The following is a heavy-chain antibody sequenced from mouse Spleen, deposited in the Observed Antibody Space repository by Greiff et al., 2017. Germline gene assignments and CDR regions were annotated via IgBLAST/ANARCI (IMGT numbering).Heavy chain of an antibody. V-gene: IGHV1-26*01. D-gene: IGHD1-1*01. CDR1: GYTFTDYY. Sequence: VQLQQSGPELVKPGASVKISCKASGYTFTDYYMNWVKQSHGKSLEWIGDINPNNGGTSYNQKFKGKATLTVDKSSSTAYMELRSLTSEDSAVYYCARSLIIYDYGSSYFDYWGQGTTLTVSS. CDR2: INPNNGGT. CDR3: ARSLIIYDYGSSYFDY. J-gene: IGHJ2*01.